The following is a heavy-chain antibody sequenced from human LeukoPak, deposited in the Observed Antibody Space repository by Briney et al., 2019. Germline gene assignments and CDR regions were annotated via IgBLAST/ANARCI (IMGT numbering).Heavy chain of an antibody. D-gene: IGHD2-2*01. CDR2: INPNSGGT. Sequence: ASVKVSCKASGYTFTGYYMHWVRQAPGQGLEWMGWINPNSGGTNYAQKFQGRVTMTRDTSISTAYMELSRLRSDDTAVYYCARDRYCSSTSCYAGNRFDPWGQGTLVTVSS. CDR1: GYTFTGYY. V-gene: IGHV1-2*02. J-gene: IGHJ5*02. CDR3: ARDRYCSSTSCYAGNRFDP.